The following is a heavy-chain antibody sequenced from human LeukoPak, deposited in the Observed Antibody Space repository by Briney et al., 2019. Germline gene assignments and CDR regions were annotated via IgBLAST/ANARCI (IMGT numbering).Heavy chain of an antibody. CDR1: GYTFTGYY. D-gene: IGHD2-2*01. J-gene: IGHJ6*02. CDR3: ARLPGYCSSTSCPPYYYGMDV. Sequence: GASVKVSCKASGYTFTGYYMHWVRQAPGQGLEWMGWINPNSGGTNYAQKFQGRVTMTRDTSISTAYMELSRLRSDDTAVYYCARLPGYCSSTSCPPYYYGMDVWGQGTTVTVSS. V-gene: IGHV1-2*02. CDR2: INPNSGGT.